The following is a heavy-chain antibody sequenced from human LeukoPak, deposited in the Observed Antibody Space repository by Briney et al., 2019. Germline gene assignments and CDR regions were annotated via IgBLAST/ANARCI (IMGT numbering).Heavy chain of an antibody. D-gene: IGHD4-11*01. V-gene: IGHV3-7*01. CDR3: ARDQVVTTVTTTFDY. CDR2: IKQDGGEK. J-gene: IGHJ4*02. Sequence: GGSLRLSCAASGFTFSNYWMNWVRQAPGKGLEWVANIKQDGGEKSYVDSVKGRFTISRDNAKNSLYLQMNSLRAEDTAVYYCARDQVVTTVTTTFDYWGQGTLVTVSS. CDR1: GFTFSNYW.